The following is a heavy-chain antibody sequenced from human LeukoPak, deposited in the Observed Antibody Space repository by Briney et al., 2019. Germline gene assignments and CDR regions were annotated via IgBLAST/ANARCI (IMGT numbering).Heavy chain of an antibody. V-gene: IGHV3-30*04. CDR3: ARVGSSGWDLDY. D-gene: IGHD6-19*01. CDR2: ISYDGSNK. J-gene: IGHJ4*02. CDR1: GFTFSSYA. Sequence: GRSLRLSCAAPGFTFSSYAMHWVRQAPGKGLEWVAVISYDGSNKYYADSVKGRFTISRDNSKNTLYLQMNSLRAEDTAVYYCARVGSSGWDLDYWGQGTLVTVSS.